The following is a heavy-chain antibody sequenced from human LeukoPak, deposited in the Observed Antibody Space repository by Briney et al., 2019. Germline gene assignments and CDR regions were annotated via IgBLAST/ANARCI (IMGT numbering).Heavy chain of an antibody. V-gene: IGHV3-48*03. CDR3: ARDMNGGGYYFDY. D-gene: IGHD3-16*01. Sequence: GGSLRLSCAASGFTFSSYEMNWVRQAPGKGLEWVSYISSSGSTIYYADSVKGRFTISRDNAKNSLYLQMNSLRAEDTAVYYWARDMNGGGYYFDYWGQGTLVTVSS. J-gene: IGHJ4*02. CDR1: GFTFSSYE. CDR2: ISSSGSTI.